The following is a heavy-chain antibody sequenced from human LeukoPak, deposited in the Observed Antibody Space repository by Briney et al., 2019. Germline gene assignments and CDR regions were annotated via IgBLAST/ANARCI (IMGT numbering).Heavy chain of an antibody. CDR2: IYHSVST. J-gene: IGHJ5*02. CDR3: ARVGLRDWFDP. D-gene: IGHD3/OR15-3a*01. Sequence: SETLSLTCAVSGGSISSSNWWSWVRQPPGKGLEWIGEIYHSVSTNYNPSLKSRVTISVDKSQNQFSLKLSSVTAADTAVYYCARVGLRDWFDPWGQGTLVTVSS. CDR1: GGSISSSNW. V-gene: IGHV4-4*02.